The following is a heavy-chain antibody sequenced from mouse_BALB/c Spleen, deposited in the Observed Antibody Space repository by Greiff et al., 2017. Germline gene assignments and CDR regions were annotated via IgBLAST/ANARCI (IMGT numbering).Heavy chain of an antibody. CDR3: AREGPYGNYFDY. Sequence: EVQVVESGGGLVQPGGSLKLSCAASGFTFSSYGMSWVRQTPDKRLELVATINSNGGSTYYPDSVKGRFTISRDNAKNTLYLQMSSLKSEDTAMYYCAREGPYGNYFDYWGQGTTLTVSS. J-gene: IGHJ2*01. D-gene: IGHD2-1*01. V-gene: IGHV5-6-3*01. CDR2: INSNGGST. CDR1: GFTFSSYG.